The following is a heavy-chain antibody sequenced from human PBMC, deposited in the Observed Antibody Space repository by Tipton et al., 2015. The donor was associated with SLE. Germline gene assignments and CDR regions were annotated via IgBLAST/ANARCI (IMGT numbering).Heavy chain of an antibody. CDR1: GFTFSDYY. Sequence: GSLRLSCAASGFTFSDYYMSWIRQAPGKGLEWVSYISSSSSYTNYADSVKGRFTISRDNAKNSLYLQMNSLRAEDTAVYYCARDFDISGYSPRVFDYWGQGTLVTVSS. CDR2: ISSSSSYT. CDR3: ARDFDISGYSPRVFDY. V-gene: IGHV3-11*05. J-gene: IGHJ4*02. D-gene: IGHD3-22*01.